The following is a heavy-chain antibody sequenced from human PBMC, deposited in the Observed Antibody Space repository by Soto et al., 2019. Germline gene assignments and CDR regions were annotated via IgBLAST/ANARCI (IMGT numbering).Heavy chain of an antibody. Sequence: QVQLQESGPGLVKPSQTLSLTCTVSGGSISSGDYYWSWIRQPPGKGLEWIGYIYYSGSTYYNPSLKSRVTISVDTSKNQFSRKLSSVTAADTAVYYCARDKVNDYVWGSYRYYYGMDVWGQGTTVTVSS. CDR2: IYYSGST. V-gene: IGHV4-30-4*01. CDR1: GGSISSGDYY. D-gene: IGHD3-16*02. CDR3: ARDKVNDYVWGSYRYYYGMDV. J-gene: IGHJ6*02.